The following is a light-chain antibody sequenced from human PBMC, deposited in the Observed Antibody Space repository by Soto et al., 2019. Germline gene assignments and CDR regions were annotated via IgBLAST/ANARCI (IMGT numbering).Light chain of an antibody. CDR1: SGHSSYI. CDR3: ETWDNSSRV. J-gene: IGLJ3*02. V-gene: IGLV4-60*03. Sequence: QSVLTQSSSASASLGSSVKLTCTLSSGHSSYIIAWHQQQPGKAPRYLMKLEGSGNYNKGSGVPDRFSGSSSGADRYLTISNLQSEDEADYYCETWDNSSRVFGGGTQLTVL. CDR2: LEGSGNY.